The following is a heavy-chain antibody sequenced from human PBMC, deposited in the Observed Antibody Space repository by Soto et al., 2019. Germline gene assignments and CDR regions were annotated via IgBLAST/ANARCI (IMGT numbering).Heavy chain of an antibody. V-gene: IGHV2-5*02. CDR2: IYCDDDT. Sequence: QITLKESGPTLVKPTQTLTLTCTFSGFSLSTSGVGVGWIRQPPGKALEWLALIYCDDDTRYSPSLKSRLTISKDTTKNQVVLTMTTVAPVDTATYYGAHRRSDGRYVWGQGTTVTVSS. J-gene: IGHJ6*02. CDR1: GFSLSTSGVG. CDR3: AHRRSDGRYV.